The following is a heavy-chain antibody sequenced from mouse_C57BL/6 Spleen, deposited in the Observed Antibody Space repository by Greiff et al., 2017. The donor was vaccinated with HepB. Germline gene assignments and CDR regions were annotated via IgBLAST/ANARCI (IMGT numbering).Heavy chain of an antibody. CDR3: ARDGGNSDFDY. J-gene: IGHJ2*01. CDR1: GFTFSSYA. D-gene: IGHD2-1*01. Sequence: DVQLVESGGGLVKPGGSLKLSCAASGFTFSSYAMSWVRQTPEKRLEWVATISDGGSYTYYPDNVKGRFTISRDNAKNNLYLQMSHLKSEDTAMYYCARDGGNSDFDYWGQGTTLTVSS. CDR2: ISDGGSYT. V-gene: IGHV5-4*01.